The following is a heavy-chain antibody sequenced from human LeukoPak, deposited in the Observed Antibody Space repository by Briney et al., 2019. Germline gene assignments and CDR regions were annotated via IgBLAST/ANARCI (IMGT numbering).Heavy chain of an antibody. CDR2: ISGDSV. Sequence: GGSLRLSCAASGFTFDDYAMHWVRQAPGKGLEWISTISGDSVYYGDSVKGRFTISRDNSKNTLFLQMNSLRAEDTAIYYCAKDSYSHNGIFDALDIWGQGTMVTVSS. CDR1: GFTFDDYA. V-gene: IGHV3-23*01. CDR3: AKDSYSHNGIFDALDI. J-gene: IGHJ3*02. D-gene: IGHD2-8*01.